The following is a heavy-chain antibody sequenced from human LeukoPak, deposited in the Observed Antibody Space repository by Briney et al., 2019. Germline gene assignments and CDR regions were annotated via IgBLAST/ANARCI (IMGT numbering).Heavy chain of an antibody. CDR2: ISSSSSTI. J-gene: IGHJ4*02. CDR1: GFTFSSYS. Sequence: GGSLRLSCAASGFTFSSYSMNWVRQAPGKGLEWVSYISSSSSTIYYADSVKGRFTISRDNAKNSLYLQMNSLRDGDTAVYYCAREGRPDIDYWGQGTLVTVSS. CDR3: AREGRPDIDY. V-gene: IGHV3-48*02.